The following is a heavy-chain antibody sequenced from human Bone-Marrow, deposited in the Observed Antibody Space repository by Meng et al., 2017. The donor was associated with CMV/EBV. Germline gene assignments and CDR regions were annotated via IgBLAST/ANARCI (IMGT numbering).Heavy chain of an antibody. J-gene: IGHJ6*02. Sequence: GESLKISCAASGFTFSSYAMSWVRQAPGKGLEWVSYISSSGSTIYYADSVKGRFTISRDNAKNSLYLQMNSLRAEDTAVYYCARDPNYYYGMDVWGQGTTVTVSS. CDR2: ISSSGSTI. CDR1: GFTFSSYA. V-gene: IGHV3-48*03. CDR3: ARDPNYYYGMDV.